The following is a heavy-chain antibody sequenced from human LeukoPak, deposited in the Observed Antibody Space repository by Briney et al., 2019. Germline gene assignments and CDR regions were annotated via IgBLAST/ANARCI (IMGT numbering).Heavy chain of an antibody. J-gene: IGHJ4*01. Sequence: GSVKVSCTTSGYTFSNYGISWVRQAPGQGLEWMGWITAYNGNRLYAQRFQGRITLTTDTSTSTSYMELRSLEYDDTAIYYCARDNDKVVDHWGQGTLVTVSS. CDR2: ITAYNGNR. D-gene: IGHD1-1*01. V-gene: IGHV1-18*01. CDR1: GYTFSNYG. CDR3: ARDNDKVVDH.